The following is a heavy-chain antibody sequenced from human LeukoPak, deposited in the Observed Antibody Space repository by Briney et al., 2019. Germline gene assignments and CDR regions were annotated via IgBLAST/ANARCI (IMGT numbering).Heavy chain of an antibody. D-gene: IGHD1-26*01. J-gene: IGHJ3*02. V-gene: IGHV3-48*01. CDR1: GFTFSSYE. CDR2: ISGSSDPI. CDR3: ARDRGSGDEYSPDAFDI. Sequence: GGSLRLSCAASGFTFSSYEMNWVRQAPGKGLEWVAYISGSSDPIYYADSLRGRFTFSRDNAKNSLSLQMNSLRAEDTAVYFCARDRGSGDEYSPDAFDIWGQGTMVTVSA.